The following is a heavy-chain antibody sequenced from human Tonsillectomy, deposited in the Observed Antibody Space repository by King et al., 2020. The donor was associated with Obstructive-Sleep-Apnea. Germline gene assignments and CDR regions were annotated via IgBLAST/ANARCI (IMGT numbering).Heavy chain of an antibody. CDR3: ARDQATFSYHGLDV. J-gene: IGHJ6*02. Sequence: VQLVESGGGLVKPGGSLRLSCAASGFTFSDYYMSWVRQAPGKGLEWISYIGRSGDTIYYADSVKGRFTISRDNAKNSLFLQMNSLRADDTAVYYCARDQATFSYHGLDVWGQGTTVTASS. CDR1: GFTFSDYY. V-gene: IGHV3-11*01. CDR2: IGRSGDTI. D-gene: IGHD3-16*01.